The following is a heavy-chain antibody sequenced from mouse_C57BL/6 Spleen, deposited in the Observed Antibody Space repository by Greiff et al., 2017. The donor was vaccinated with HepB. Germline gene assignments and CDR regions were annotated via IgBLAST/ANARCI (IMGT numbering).Heavy chain of an antibody. CDR2: ISDGGSYT. CDR3: ARGGNPFDY. V-gene: IGHV5-4*03. J-gene: IGHJ2*01. D-gene: IGHD2-1*01. CDR1: GFTFSSYA. Sequence: EVMLVESGGSLVKPGGSLKLSCAASGFTFSSYAMSWVRQTPEKRLEWVATISDGGSYTYYPDNVKGRFTISRDNAKNNLYLQMSHLKSEDTAMYYCARGGNPFDYWGQGTTLTVSS.